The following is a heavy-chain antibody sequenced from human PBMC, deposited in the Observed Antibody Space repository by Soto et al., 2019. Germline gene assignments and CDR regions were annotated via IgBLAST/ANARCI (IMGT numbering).Heavy chain of an antibody. V-gene: IGHV4-59*01. J-gene: IGHJ6*02. Sequence: SETLSLTCIVSGGSISNYYWSWSRQPPGKGPEWIGYIYDSGTTKYNPALKSRVTISVDTSKNQLSLKLTSVTAADTAIYFCAVGYYDTSGPEYGIDVWGQGTTVTVSS. CDR3: AVGYYDTSGPEYGIDV. CDR1: GGSISNYY. D-gene: IGHD3-16*01. CDR2: IYDSGTT.